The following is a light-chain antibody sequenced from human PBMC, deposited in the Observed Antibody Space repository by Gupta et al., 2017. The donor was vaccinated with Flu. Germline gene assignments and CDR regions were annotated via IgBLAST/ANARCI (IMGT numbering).Light chain of an antibody. CDR2: KAS. Sequence: DIQMTQPPSTLSASVGDRVTITCRASQSIDIWLAWYQQKPGKVPKLLIYKASTIEIGVPSRFSGSGSGTEFTLTINSLQPDDSATYYCQRYDSLWTFGQGTKVEIK. J-gene: IGKJ1*01. CDR3: QRYDSLWT. V-gene: IGKV1-5*03. CDR1: QSIDIW.